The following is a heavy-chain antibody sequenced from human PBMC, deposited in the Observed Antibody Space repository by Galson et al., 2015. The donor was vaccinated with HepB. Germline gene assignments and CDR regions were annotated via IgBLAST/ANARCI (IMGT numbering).Heavy chain of an antibody. CDR2: INPNSGGT. CDR3: ARERITIFGVVIKGRSWFDP. J-gene: IGHJ5*02. CDR1: GYTFTGYY. V-gene: IGHV1-2*02. D-gene: IGHD3-3*01. Sequence: SVKVSCKASGYTFTGYYMHWVRQAPGQGLEWMGWINPNSGGTNYAQKFQGRVTMTRDTSISTAYMELSRLRSDDTAVYYCARERITIFGVVIKGRSWFDPWGQGTLVTVSS.